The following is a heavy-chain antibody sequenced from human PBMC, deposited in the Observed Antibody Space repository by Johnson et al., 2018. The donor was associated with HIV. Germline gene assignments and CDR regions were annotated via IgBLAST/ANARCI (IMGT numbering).Heavy chain of an antibody. J-gene: IGHJ3*02. CDR2: IYSSDNT. D-gene: IGHD4-23*01. Sequence: VQVVESGGGLVQPGGSLRLSCAASGFTVSNNYMSWVRQAPGTGLEWVSIIYSSDNTYYADSVKGRFTLSRDSSKSTLYLQMNSLGTEDTAVYYCARDRGNDAFDIWGQGTMVTVSS. V-gene: IGHV3-66*02. CDR1: GFTVSNNY. CDR3: ARDRGNDAFDI.